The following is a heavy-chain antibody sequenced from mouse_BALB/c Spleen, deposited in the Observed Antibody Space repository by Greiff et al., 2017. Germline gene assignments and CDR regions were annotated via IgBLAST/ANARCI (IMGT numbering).Heavy chain of an antibody. CDR1: GFSLTGYG. CDR2: IWGDGST. V-gene: IGHV2-6-7*01. D-gene: IGHD2-1*01. Sequence: QVQLQQSGPGLVAPSQSLSITCTVSGFSLTGYGVNWVRQPPGKGLEWLGMIWGDGSTDYNSALKSRLSISKDNSKSQVFLKMNSLQTDDTARYYCARGPPYGNYFDYWGQGTTLTVSS. J-gene: IGHJ2*01. CDR3: ARGPPYGNYFDY.